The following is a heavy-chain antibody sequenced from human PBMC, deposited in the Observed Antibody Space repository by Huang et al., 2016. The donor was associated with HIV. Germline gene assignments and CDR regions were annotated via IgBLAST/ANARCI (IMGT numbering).Heavy chain of an antibody. CDR3: AREGQGYAMDV. CDR1: GYTVTSYS. CDR2: INHDLDST. V-gene: IGHV1-46*01. Sequence: QVQLVQSGAEVKKPGASVKVSFKTSGYTVTSYSIHWVRQAPGQGIGWMRIINHDLDSTSYAPKVQSRGTMTRDTSTSTVYMELSSLRSEDTAMYYCAREGQGYAMDVWGQGTTVTVSS. J-gene: IGHJ6*02.